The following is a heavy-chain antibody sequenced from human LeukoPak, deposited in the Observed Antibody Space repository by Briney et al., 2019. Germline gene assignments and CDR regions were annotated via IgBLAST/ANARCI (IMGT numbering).Heavy chain of an antibody. V-gene: IGHV1-2*02. CDR3: ARAEDIVVVPAAILYYYYMDV. CDR1: GYTFTGYY. D-gene: IGHD2-2*02. Sequence: ASVKVSCKASGYTFTGYYMHWVRQAPGQGLEWMGWINPNSGGTNYAQKFQGRVTMTRDTSISTAYMELSRLRSDDTAVYYCARAEDIVVVPAAILYYYYMDVWGKGTTVTVSS. J-gene: IGHJ6*03. CDR2: INPNSGGT.